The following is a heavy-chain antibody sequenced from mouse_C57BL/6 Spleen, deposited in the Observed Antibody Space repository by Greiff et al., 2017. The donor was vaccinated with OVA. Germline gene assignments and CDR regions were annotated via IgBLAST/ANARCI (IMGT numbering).Heavy chain of an antibody. Sequence: VQGVESGAELAKPGASVKLSCKASGYTFTSYWMHWVKQRPGQGLEWIGYINPSSGYTKYNQKFKDKATLTADKSSSTAYMQLSSLTYEDSAVYYCARADYGSSYDYAMDYWGQGTSVTVSS. CDR3: ARADYGSSYDYAMDY. V-gene: IGHV1-7*01. CDR2: INPSSGYT. J-gene: IGHJ4*01. CDR1: GYTFTSYW. D-gene: IGHD1-1*01.